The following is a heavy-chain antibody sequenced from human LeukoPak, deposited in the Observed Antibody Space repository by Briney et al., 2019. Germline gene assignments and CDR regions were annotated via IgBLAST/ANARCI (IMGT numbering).Heavy chain of an antibody. V-gene: IGHV5-51*01. J-gene: IGHJ4*02. CDR2: IYPGDSDT. CDR3: ARHTDYYGSGSPIDY. Sequence: GESLKISCKGFGYSFTSYWIGWVRQMPGKGLEWMGIIYPGDSDTRYSPSFQGQVTISADKSISTAYLQWSSLKASDTAMYYCARHTDYYGSGSPIDYWGQGTLVTVSS. D-gene: IGHD3-10*01. CDR1: GYSFTSYW.